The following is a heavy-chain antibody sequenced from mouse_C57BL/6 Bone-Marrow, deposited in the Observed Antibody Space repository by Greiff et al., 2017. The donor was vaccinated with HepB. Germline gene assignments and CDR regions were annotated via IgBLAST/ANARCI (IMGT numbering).Heavy chain of an antibody. D-gene: IGHD1-1*01. CDR2: ISSGGGNT. CDR1: GFTFSSYT. V-gene: IGHV5-9*01. CDR3: ARDDGNFDV. Sequence: DVHLVESGGGLVKPGGSLKLSCAASGFTFSSYTMSWVRQTPEKRLEWVATISSGGGNTYYPDSVKGRFTISRDNAKNTLYLQMSSLRSEDTALYYCARDDGNFDVWGTGTTVTVSS. J-gene: IGHJ1*03.